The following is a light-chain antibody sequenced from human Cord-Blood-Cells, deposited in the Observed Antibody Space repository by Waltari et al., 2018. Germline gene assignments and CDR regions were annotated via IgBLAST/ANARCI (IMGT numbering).Light chain of an antibody. CDR2: DVS. CDR1: SRDVGGSDY. V-gene: IGLV2-14*01. CDR3: SSYTSSSTLDV. J-gene: IGLJ1*01. Sequence: QSALTQPASVSGSPGQSLTIPCTATSRDVGGSDYVSWYQQPPGKAPKLSIYDVSNRPSGVSNRFSGSKSGNTASLTISGLQAEDEADYYCSSYTSSSTLDVFGTGTKVTVL.